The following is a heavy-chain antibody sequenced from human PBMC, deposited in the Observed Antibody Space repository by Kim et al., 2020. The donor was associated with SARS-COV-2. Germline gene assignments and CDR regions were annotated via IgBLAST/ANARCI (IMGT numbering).Heavy chain of an antibody. CDR2: INSDGTTT. J-gene: IGHJ4*02. D-gene: IGHD6-19*01. Sequence: GGSLRLSCAASGFTFSSHWMHWVRQAPGKGLVWVSRINSDGTTTSYGDSVKGRFTISRDNAKNTLYLQMNSLRAEDTAVYYCARRQSTRGWDYFDYWGQG. CDR1: GFTFSSHW. V-gene: IGHV3-74*01. CDR3: ARRQSTRGWDYFDY.